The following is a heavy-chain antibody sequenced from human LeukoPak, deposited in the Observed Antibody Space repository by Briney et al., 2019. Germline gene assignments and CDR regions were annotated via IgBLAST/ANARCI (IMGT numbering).Heavy chain of an antibody. CDR2: IWYDGSNK. J-gene: IGHJ4*02. D-gene: IGHD2/OR15-2a*01. V-gene: IGHV3-33*01. CDR3: ARGSNTVDY. Sequence: GGSLRFSCAASGFTFSSYGMHRVRQAPGKGLEWVAVIWYDGSNKYYADSVKGRFTISRDNSKNTLYLQMNSLRAEDTAVYYCARGSNTVDYWGQGTLVTVSS. CDR1: GFTFSSYG.